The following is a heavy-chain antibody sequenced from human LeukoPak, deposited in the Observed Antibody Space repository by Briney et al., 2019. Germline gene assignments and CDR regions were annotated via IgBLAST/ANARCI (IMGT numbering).Heavy chain of an antibody. D-gene: IGHD3-10*01. J-gene: IGHJ4*02. CDR3: ARGPLYEYGSGTFVS. CDR2: IYYSGST. V-gene: IGHV4-59*01. CDR1: GGSITTYY. Sequence: SETLSLTCSVSGGSITTYYWNWIRQPPGKGLEWLGYIYYSGSTHYNPSLKGRVAVSQDTSRNRVSLKLTSVTAADTAVYYCARGPLYEYGSGTFVSWGQGTLVTASS.